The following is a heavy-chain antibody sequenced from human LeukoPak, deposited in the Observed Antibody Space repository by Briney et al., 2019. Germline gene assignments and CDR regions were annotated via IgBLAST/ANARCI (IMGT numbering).Heavy chain of an antibody. D-gene: IGHD5-24*01. V-gene: IGHV1-69*04. Sequence: GASVKVSCKASGGTFSRYAISWVRQAPGQGLEWMGRIIPILGIANYAQKFQGRVTITADKSTSTAYMELSSLRSEDTAVYYCASVDVEMATIIYDWGQGTLVTVSS. CDR1: GGTFSRYA. CDR2: IIPILGIA. CDR3: ASVDVEMATIIYD. J-gene: IGHJ4*02.